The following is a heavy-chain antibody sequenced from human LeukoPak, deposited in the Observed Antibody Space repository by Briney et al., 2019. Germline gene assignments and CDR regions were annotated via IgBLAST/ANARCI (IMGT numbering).Heavy chain of an antibody. CDR3: AKVAGYSSSWSFNWFDP. V-gene: IGHV3-30*07. J-gene: IGHJ5*02. D-gene: IGHD6-13*01. CDR2: ISYDGSNK. CDR1: AFTFSNYA. Sequence: GGSLRLSCAASAFTFSNYAMVWVRQAPGKGLEWVALISYDGSNKFYADSVKGRFTISRDNPKNTLYLQMNSLRAEDTAVYYCAKVAGYSSSWSFNWFDPWGQGTLLTVSS.